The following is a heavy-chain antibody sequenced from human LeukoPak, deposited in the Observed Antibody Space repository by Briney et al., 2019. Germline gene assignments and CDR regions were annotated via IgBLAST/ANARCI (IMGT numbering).Heavy chain of an antibody. J-gene: IGHJ4*02. CDR2: IINDGSRT. Sequence: PGGPLRLSCAASGFTFSSYWMHWVRQAPGKGLVWVSHIINDGSRTSYADSVKGRFTISRDNAKNTVYLQMNSLRAEDTAVYYCARSDGGFDYWGQGTLVTVSA. CDR3: ARSDGGFDY. V-gene: IGHV3-74*01. D-gene: IGHD5-24*01. CDR1: GFTFSSYW.